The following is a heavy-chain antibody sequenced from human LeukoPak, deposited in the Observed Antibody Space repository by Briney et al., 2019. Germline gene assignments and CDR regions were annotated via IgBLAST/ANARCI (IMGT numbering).Heavy chain of an antibody. CDR3: ARGALVSFWFGP. CDR2: IYYSGST. Sequence: SETLSLTCTVSGGSISSGGYYWSWIRQHPGKGLEWIGYIYYSGSTYYNPSLKSRVTISVDTSKNQFSLKLSSVTAADTAVYYCARGALVSFWFGPWGQGTLVTVSS. V-gene: IGHV4-31*03. J-gene: IGHJ5*02. CDR1: GGSISSGGYY. D-gene: IGHD6-6*01.